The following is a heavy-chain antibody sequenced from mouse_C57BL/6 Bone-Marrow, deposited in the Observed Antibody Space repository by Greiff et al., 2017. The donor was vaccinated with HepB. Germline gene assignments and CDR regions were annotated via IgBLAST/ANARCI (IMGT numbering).Heavy chain of an antibody. CDR1: GYTFTDHT. Sequence: VKLVESDAELVKPGASVKISCKVSGYTFTDHTIHWMKQRPEQGLEWIGYIYPRDGSTKYNEKFKGKATLTADKSSSTAYMQLNSLTSEDSAVYFCARSYYYGSSPKRYFDVWGTGTTVTVSS. CDR2: IYPRDGST. CDR3: ARSYYYGSSPKRYFDV. J-gene: IGHJ1*03. D-gene: IGHD1-1*01. V-gene: IGHV1-78*01.